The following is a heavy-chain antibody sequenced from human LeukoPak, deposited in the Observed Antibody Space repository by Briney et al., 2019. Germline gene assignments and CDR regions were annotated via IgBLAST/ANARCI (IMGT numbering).Heavy chain of an antibody. CDR2: IYHSGST. J-gene: IGHJ4*02. CDR3: ARGLGVAYYDSSGYYDY. V-gene: IGHV4-4*02. CDR1: GGSISSSNW. D-gene: IGHD3-22*01. Sequence: SETLSLTCAVSGGSISSSNWWSWVRQPPGKGLEWIGEIYHSGSTNYNPSLKSRVTISVDKSKNQFSLKLSSVTAADTAVYYCARGLGVAYYDSSGYYDYWGQGTLVTVSS.